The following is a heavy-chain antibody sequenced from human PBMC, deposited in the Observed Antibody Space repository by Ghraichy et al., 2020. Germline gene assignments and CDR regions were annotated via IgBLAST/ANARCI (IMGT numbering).Heavy chain of an antibody. Sequence: GGSLRLSCAASGFIFSSYAASWVRQAPGRGLEWVSSISASGDNTYYADSVKGRFTISRDNSRSMLYLQMDSLRAEDTAVYYCAALVPYWGQGTLVTVSS. D-gene: IGHD6-6*01. V-gene: IGHV3-23*01. J-gene: IGHJ4*02. CDR2: ISASGDNT. CDR3: AALVPY. CDR1: GFIFSSYA.